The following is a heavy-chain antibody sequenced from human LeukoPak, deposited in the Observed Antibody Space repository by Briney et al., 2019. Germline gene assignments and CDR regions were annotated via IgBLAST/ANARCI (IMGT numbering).Heavy chain of an antibody. J-gene: IGHJ4*02. D-gene: IGHD6-6*01. V-gene: IGHV1-2*02. CDR1: GYTFTGHY. Sequence: GASVKVSCKASGYTFTGHYIHWVRQAPGQGLEWMGWINPNSGGTNYAQKFQGRVTMTRDTSISTAYMELSRLRSDDTAVYYCARDPYSSSVFDYWGQGTLVTVSS. CDR2: INPNSGGT. CDR3: ARDPYSSSVFDY.